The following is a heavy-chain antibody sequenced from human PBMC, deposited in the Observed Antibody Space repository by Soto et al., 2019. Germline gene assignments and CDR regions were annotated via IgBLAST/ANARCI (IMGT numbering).Heavy chain of an antibody. V-gene: IGHV3-30*18. Sequence: QVQLVESGGGVVQPGRSLRLSCAASGFTFSSYGMHWVRQAPGKGLEWVAVISYDGSNKYYADSVKGRFTISRDNSKNTLYLQMNSLRAEYTAVYYCAKDPARSSGWANYWGQGTLVTVSS. D-gene: IGHD6-19*01. J-gene: IGHJ4*02. CDR2: ISYDGSNK. CDR3: AKDPARSSGWANY. CDR1: GFTFSSYG.